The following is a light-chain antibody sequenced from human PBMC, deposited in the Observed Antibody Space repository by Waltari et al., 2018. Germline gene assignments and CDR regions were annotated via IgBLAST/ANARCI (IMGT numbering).Light chain of an antibody. Sequence: DVVMTQSPLSLPVTLGQPASISCRSSQSLVYIDGSTYLNWFQQRPGQSPRRLIYTVSKRDSGVPDRFSGSGSGTHFTLTISRVEAEDVGVYYCMQGIHWPPTFGQGTKVEIK. CDR2: TVS. CDR3: MQGIHWPPT. CDR1: QSLVYIDGSTY. V-gene: IGKV2-30*01. J-gene: IGKJ1*01.